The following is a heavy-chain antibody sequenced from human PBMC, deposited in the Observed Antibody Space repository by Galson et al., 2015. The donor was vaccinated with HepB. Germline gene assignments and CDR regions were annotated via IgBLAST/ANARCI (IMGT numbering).Heavy chain of an antibody. V-gene: IGHV3-33*05. J-gene: IGHJ6*03. CDR3: SRDAAGWNDGRYRSQRKYIDV. Sequence: SLRLSCAGSGFIFRDYGMHWVRQTPGKGLEWVAFISHDGSQKNCRDSVKGRFTISRDNSKNTLSLQMNSLRTEDTSLYYCSRDAAGWNDGRYRSQRKYIDVWGKGTSVIVS. CDR1: GFIFRDYG. CDR2: ISHDGSQK. D-gene: IGHD1-1*01.